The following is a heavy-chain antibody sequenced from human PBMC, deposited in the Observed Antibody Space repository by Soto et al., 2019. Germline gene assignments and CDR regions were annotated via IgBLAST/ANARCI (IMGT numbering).Heavy chain of an antibody. Sequence: AASVKVSCKASGYTFTSYGINWVRQAPGRGPEWMGWINPGNGNTKYSQQFQGRVIIDRDTSASTAYMELSSLRSEDTAVYYCARGGYFDSSNYLAYWGLGTLVTVSS. CDR1: GYTFTSYG. D-gene: IGHD3-22*01. V-gene: IGHV1-3*01. CDR3: ARGGYFDSSNYLAY. J-gene: IGHJ4*02. CDR2: INPGNGNT.